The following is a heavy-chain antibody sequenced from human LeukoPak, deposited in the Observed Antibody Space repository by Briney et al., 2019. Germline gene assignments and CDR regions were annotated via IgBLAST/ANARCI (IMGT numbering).Heavy chain of an antibody. CDR2: ISGSGGST. Sequence: GGSLRLSCAASGFTFSSYAMSWVRQAPGKGLKWVSAISGSGGSTYYADSVKGRFTISRDNSKNTLYLQMNSLRAEDTAVYYCAKDQQQLVQGPKPYNWFDPWGQGTLVTVSS. CDR3: AKDQQQLVQGPKPYNWFDP. D-gene: IGHD6-13*01. V-gene: IGHV3-23*01. CDR1: GFTFSSYA. J-gene: IGHJ5*02.